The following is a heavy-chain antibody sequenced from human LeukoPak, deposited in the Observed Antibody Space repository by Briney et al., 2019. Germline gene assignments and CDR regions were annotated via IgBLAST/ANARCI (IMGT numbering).Heavy chain of an antibody. D-gene: IGHD3-3*01. Sequence: SETLSLTCAVYGGSFSGYYWSWIRQPPGKGLEWIGEINHSGSTNYNPSLKSRVTISVDTSKNQFSLKLSSVTAADTAVYYCARRAMTFWSGYSYWGQGTLVTVSS. CDR1: GGSFSGYY. CDR3: ARRAMTFWSGYSY. V-gene: IGHV4-34*01. J-gene: IGHJ4*02. CDR2: INHSGST.